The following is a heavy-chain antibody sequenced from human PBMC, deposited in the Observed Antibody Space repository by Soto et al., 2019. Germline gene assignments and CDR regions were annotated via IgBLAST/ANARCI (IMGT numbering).Heavy chain of an antibody. J-gene: IGHJ4*02. Sequence: QGYLVQSGAEVKRPGDSVRVSCKTSGFTFTTHGFSWVRQAPGQGLEWMGWNSALKDKTFYAHNFQDRVIMTTDTSSRTADMELRGLKSDDTAVYDCAAATSIALGFRYLGQGTLVTVSS. CDR2: NSALKDKT. CDR1: GFTFTTHG. CDR3: AAATSIALGFRY. D-gene: IGHD1-26*01. V-gene: IGHV1-18*01.